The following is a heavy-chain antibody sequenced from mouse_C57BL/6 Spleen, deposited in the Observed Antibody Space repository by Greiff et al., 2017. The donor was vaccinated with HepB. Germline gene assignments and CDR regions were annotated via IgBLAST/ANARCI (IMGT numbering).Heavy chain of an antibody. CDR3: ASCGYYGVDAMDY. V-gene: IGHV1-74*01. J-gene: IGHJ4*01. CDR2: IHPSDSDT. D-gene: IGHD2-3*01. CDR1: GYTFPSYW. Sequence: QVQLQQSGAELVKPGASVKVSCKASGYTFPSYWMHWVKQRPGQGLEWIGRIHPSDSDTNYNQKFKGKATFTVDKSSITAYMQRSSLTSEDSAVYYCASCGYYGVDAMDYWGQGTSVTVSS.